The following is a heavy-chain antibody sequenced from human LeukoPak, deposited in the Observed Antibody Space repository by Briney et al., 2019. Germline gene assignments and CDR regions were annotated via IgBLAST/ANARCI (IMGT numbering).Heavy chain of an antibody. Sequence: ASVTVSCKASGFTFTSYGFTWVRQAPGQGLEWMGWISANNGDRHYAQSVQDRFTLTTDTSTSTAYMDLRSLRSDDTAVYYCVRKGRQLAPDPWGQGTLVTVSS. D-gene: IGHD1-1*01. J-gene: IGHJ5*02. CDR1: GFTFTSYG. CDR2: ISANNGDR. CDR3: VRKGRQLAPDP. V-gene: IGHV1-18*01.